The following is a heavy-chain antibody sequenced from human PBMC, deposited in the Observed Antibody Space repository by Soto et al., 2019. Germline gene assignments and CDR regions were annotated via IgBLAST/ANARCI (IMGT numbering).Heavy chain of an antibody. D-gene: IGHD2-2*01. J-gene: IGHJ4*02. V-gene: IGHV3-66*01. CDR1: GFTVSSKY. CDR2: IQSGGTT. Sequence: GGSLRLSCAASGFTVSSKYMTWVRQAPGKGLEWVSLIQSGGTTYYADSVKGRFTISRDTSENTLHLQMDSLRVEDTAVYYCAKDSSLNYCSSTSCLYSFDHWGQGTLVTVS. CDR3: AKDSSLNYCSSTSCLYSFDH.